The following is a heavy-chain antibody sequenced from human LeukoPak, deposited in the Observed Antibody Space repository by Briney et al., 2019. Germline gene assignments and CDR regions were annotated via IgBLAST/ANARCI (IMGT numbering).Heavy chain of an antibody. V-gene: IGHV3-21*01. J-gene: IGHJ4*02. CDR2: ISSSSSYI. Sequence: GGSLRLSCAASGFTFSGYSMNWVRQAPGKGLEWVSSISSSSSYIYYADSVKGRFTISRDNAKNSLYLQMNSLRAEDTAVYYCARKANSSGFDYWGQGTLVTVPS. CDR3: ARKANSSGFDY. CDR1: GFTFSGYS. D-gene: IGHD6-19*01.